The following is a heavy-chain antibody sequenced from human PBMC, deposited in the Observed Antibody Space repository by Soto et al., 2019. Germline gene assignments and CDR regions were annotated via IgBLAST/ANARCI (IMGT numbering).Heavy chain of an antibody. CDR3: ARDRITLVDF. J-gene: IGHJ4*02. V-gene: IGHV3-30-3*01. CDR2: ISYDGTNK. Sequence: PGGSLRLSCAASGFSFNTYAMHWVRQAPGKGLEWVAVISYDGTNKYYADSVKGRFTISRDNSKNTLYLQMNSLRAEDTAVFYCARDRITLVDFWGQGTLVTVSS. D-gene: IGHD1-20*01. CDR1: GFSFNTYA.